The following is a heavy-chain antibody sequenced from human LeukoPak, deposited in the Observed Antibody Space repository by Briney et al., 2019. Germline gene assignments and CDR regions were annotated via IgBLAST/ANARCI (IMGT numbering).Heavy chain of an antibody. D-gene: IGHD3-16*02. V-gene: IGHV4-39*07. J-gene: IGHJ3*02. CDR3: ARDIYSYGGLVAFDI. CDR1: GGSISSSSYY. Sequence: PSETLSLTCTVSGGSISSSSYYWGWIRQPPGKGLEWIGSIYYSGSTYYNPSLKSRVTISVDTSKNQFSLKLSSVTAADTAVYYCARDIYSYGGLVAFDIWGQGTMVTVSS. CDR2: IYYSGST.